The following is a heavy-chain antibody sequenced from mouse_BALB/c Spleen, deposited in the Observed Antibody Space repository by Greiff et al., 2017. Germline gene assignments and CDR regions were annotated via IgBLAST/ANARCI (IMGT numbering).Heavy chain of an antibody. CDR3: ARDDYGSSS. J-gene: IGHJ2*01. D-gene: IGHD1-1*01. CDR2: IRNKANGYTT. CDR1: GFTFTDYY. V-gene: IGHV7-3*02. Sequence: EVKLVESGGGLVQPGGSLRLSCATSGFTFTDYYMSWVRQPPGKALEWLGFIRNKANGYTTEYSASVKGRFTISRDNSQSILYLQMNTLRAEDSATYYCARDDYGSSSWGQGTTLTVSS.